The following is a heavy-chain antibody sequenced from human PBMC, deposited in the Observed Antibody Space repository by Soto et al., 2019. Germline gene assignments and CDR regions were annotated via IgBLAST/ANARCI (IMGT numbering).Heavy chain of an antibody. J-gene: IGHJ6*02. V-gene: IGHV5-51*01. CDR3: ARNYDGMDV. Sequence: GESLKISCKCSGYSFTSYWIVWVRQMPGKGLEWGGILYPGDFDTRYSPPFQGQDTISADKSISTADLQWSSLKASDTAMYYCARNYDGMDVWGQGTPVTVSS. CDR2: LYPGDFDT. CDR1: GYSFTSYW.